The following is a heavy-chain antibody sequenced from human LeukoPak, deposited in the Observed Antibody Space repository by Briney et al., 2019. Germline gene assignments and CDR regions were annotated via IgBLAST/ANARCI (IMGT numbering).Heavy chain of an antibody. CDR1: GGSISSYY. J-gene: IGHJ4*02. V-gene: IGHV4-59*01. D-gene: IGHD2-2*01. CDR2: IYYSGST. Sequence: SETLSLTCTVSGGSISSYYWSWNRQPPGRGLEWIGYIYYSGSTNYNPSLKSRVTISVDTSKNQFSLKLSSVTAADTAVYYCARDEGYCSSTSCSAFDYWGQGTLVTVSS. CDR3: ARDEGYCSSTSCSAFDY.